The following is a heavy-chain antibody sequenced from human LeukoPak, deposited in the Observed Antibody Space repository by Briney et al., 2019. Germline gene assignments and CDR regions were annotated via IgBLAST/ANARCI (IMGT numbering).Heavy chain of an antibody. J-gene: IGHJ4*02. V-gene: IGHV4-59*01. D-gene: IGHD5-18*01. CDR1: GGSISGAY. CDR2: IYYSGST. CDR3: AKVRGFTAMVNGRDLGSDY. Sequence: SETLSLTCSVSGGSISGAYWSWIRQAPGKGLEWIGYIYYSGSTDYNPSLESRVTISIDTSKNHFSLNLTAVTAADTAVYYCAKVRGFTAMVNGRDLGSDYWGQGTLVTVSS.